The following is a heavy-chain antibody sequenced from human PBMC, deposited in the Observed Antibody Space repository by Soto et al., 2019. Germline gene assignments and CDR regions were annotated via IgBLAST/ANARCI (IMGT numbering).Heavy chain of an antibody. CDR3: LRLEGPATISYYYDY. CDR1: GGSVSSSSYY. CDR2: VYYSGST. D-gene: IGHD1-1*01. J-gene: IGHJ4*02. Sequence: SETLSLTCTVSGGSVSSSSYYWGWVRQPPGKGLEWIGSVYYSGSTYYNPSLESRVTISVDKSKNQFSLKLMSLSAADTAVYYCLRLEGPATISYYYDYWSQGALVTVSS. V-gene: IGHV4-39*01.